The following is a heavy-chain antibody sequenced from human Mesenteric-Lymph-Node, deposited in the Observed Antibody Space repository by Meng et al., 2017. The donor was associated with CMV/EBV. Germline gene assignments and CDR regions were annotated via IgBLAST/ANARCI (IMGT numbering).Heavy chain of an antibody. J-gene: IGHJ5*02. CDR3: ARSLVGATTLNYYDP. D-gene: IGHD1-26*01. CDR2: INPNSGGT. Sequence: SGYTFTGYYMHWVRQAPGQGLEWMGWINPNSGGTNYAQKFQGRVTMTRDTSISTAYMELSSLGSDDTAVYYCARSLVGATTLNYYDPWGQGTLVTVSS. CDR1: GYTFTGYY. V-gene: IGHV1-2*02.